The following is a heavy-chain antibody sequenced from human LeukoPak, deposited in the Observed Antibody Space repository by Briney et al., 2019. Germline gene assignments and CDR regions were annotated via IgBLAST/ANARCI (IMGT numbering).Heavy chain of an antibody. V-gene: IGHV1-2*02. CDR2: INPNSGGT. J-gene: IGHJ5*02. Sequence: ASVKVSCKASGYTFTSYAMNWVRQAPGQGLEWMGWINPNSGGTNYAENFQGRVTMTRDTSISTAYMELSSLRSDDTAVYFCARDGGLPVAGRRGNWFDPWGQGTLVTVS. D-gene: IGHD6-19*01. CDR3: ARDGGLPVAGRRGNWFDP. CDR1: GYTFTSYA.